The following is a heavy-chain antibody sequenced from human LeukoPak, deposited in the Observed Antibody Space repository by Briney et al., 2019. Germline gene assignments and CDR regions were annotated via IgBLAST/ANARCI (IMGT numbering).Heavy chain of an antibody. D-gene: IGHD3-16*01. Sequence: ASETLSLTCTGAGGSISNGSYYWSWTRQPAGKGLEWIGRIYTSGITNYNPSIKSRVSISIDTSKNQFSLKLTSVTAADTAVYFCARDFASYGGGGGYGYWGQGTLVTVSS. CDR3: ARDFASYGGGGGYGY. CDR1: GGSISNGSYY. J-gene: IGHJ4*02. V-gene: IGHV4-61*02. CDR2: IYTSGIT.